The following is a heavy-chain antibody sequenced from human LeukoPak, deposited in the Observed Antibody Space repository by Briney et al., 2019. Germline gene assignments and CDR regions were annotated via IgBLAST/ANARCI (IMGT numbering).Heavy chain of an antibody. CDR1: GGTFSSYA. J-gene: IGHJ3*02. V-gene: IGHV1-69*05. D-gene: IGHD3-22*01. CDR3: ARVRSGGKYYYDSSGSVGGAFDI. CDR2: IIPIFGTA. Sequence: SVKVSCKASGGTFSSYAISWVRQAPGQGLEWRGGIIPIFGTATYAQKLQGRVTITTDESTSTACMELSSLRSEDTAVYYCARVRSGGKYYYDSSGSVGGAFDIWGQGTMVTVSS.